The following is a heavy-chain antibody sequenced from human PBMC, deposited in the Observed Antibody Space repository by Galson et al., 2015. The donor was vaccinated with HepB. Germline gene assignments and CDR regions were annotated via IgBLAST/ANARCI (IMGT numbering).Heavy chain of an antibody. V-gene: IGHV1-2*04. Sequence: SVKVSCKASGYTFTGYYMHWVRQAPGQGLGWMGWINPNSGGTNYAQKFQGWATMTRDTSISTAYMELSRLRSDDTAVYYCARDVGAAAGSLDYYMDVWGKGTTVTVSS. D-gene: IGHD6-13*01. CDR3: ARDVGAAAGSLDYYMDV. CDR2: INPNSGGT. CDR1: GYTFTGYY. J-gene: IGHJ6*03.